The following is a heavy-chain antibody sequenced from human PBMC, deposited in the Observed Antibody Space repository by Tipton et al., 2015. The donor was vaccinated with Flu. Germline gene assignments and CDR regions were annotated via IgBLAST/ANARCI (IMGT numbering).Heavy chain of an antibody. CDR3: ARLSYYDVDLKNFYFDY. CDR1: GFTLSSYW. Sequence: SLRLSCAASGFTLSSYWMSWVRQAPGKGLEWVANIKQDGSERYYVDSVKGRFTISRDNAENSLYLQMNSLRAEDTAVYYCARLSYYDVDLKNFYFDYWGQGALVTVSS. J-gene: IGHJ4*02. D-gene: IGHD3-10*02. CDR2: IKQDGSER. V-gene: IGHV3-7*03.